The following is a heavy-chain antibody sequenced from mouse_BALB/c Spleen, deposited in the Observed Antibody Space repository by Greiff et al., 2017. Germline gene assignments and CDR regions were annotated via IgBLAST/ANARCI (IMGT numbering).Heavy chain of an antibody. J-gene: IGHJ2*01. CDR2: INPSNGRT. CDR1: GYTFTSYW. Sequence: QQSCKASGYTFTSYWMHWVKQRPGQGLEWIGEINPSNGRTNYNEKFKSKATLTVDKSSSTAYMQLSSLTSEDSAVYYCALLRRDYFDYWGQGTTLTVS. V-gene: IGHV1S81*02. CDR3: ALLRRDYFDY. D-gene: IGHD1-2*01.